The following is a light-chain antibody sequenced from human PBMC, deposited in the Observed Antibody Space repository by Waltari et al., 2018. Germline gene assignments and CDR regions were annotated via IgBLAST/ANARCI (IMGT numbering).Light chain of an antibody. CDR3: CSYAGSSTSYV. CDR1: SSDVGSYNL. CDR2: EGS. V-gene: IGLV2-23*01. J-gene: IGLJ1*01. Sequence: QSALTQPASVSGSPGQSITISCTGTSSDVGSYNLFSWYQQHPGKAPKLMIYEGSKRPSGVSNRFSGSKSGNTGSLTIAGLQAEDEADYYCCSYAGSSTSYVFGTGTMITVL.